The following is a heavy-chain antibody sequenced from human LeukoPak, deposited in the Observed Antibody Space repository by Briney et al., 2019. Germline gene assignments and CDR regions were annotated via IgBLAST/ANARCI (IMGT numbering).Heavy chain of an antibody. CDR1: GGTFSSYA. D-gene: IGHD6-13*01. Sequence: ASVKVSCKASGGTFSSYAVSWVRQAPGQGLEWMGWISAYNGNTDYAQKFQGRVTMTTNTSTSTAYMELRSLRSDDTAVYYCATTGTYSSSWCNYWGQGTLVTVSS. CDR3: ATTGTYSSSWCNY. CDR2: ISAYNGNT. V-gene: IGHV1-18*01. J-gene: IGHJ4*02.